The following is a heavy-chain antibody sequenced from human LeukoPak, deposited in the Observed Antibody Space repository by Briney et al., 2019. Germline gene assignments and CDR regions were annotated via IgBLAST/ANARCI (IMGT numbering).Heavy chain of an antibody. CDR3: ARDRGLAANWFDP. V-gene: IGHV1-69*05. D-gene: IGHD6-25*01. CDR1: RGTFSSYA. Sequence: ASVKVSCKASRGTFSSYAISWVRQAPGQGLEWMGGIIPIFGTANYAQKFQGRVTITTDESTSTAYMELSSLRSEDTAVYYCARDRGLAANWFDPWGQGTLVTVSS. CDR2: IIPIFGTA. J-gene: IGHJ5*02.